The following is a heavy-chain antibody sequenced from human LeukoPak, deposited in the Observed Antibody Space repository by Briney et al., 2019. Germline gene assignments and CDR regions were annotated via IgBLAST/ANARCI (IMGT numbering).Heavy chain of an antibody. D-gene: IGHD1-20*01. CDR1: GYTFTGYY. CDR2: INPNSGGT. V-gene: IGHV1-2*02. Sequence: ASVKVSCKASGYTFTGYYMHWVRQAPGQGLEWMGWINPNSGGTNYAQKFQGRVTMTRDTSISTAYMELSRLRSDDTAVYYCARMVSPNNWNAHFDYWGQGTLVTVSS. J-gene: IGHJ4*02. CDR3: ARMVSPNNWNAHFDY.